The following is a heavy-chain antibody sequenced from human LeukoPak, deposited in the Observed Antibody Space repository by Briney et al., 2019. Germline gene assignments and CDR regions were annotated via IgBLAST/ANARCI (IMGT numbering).Heavy chain of an antibody. V-gene: IGHV6-1*01. J-gene: IGHJ6*02. CDR1: GDSVSSNSAA. CDR2: TYYRSKWYN. Sequence: SQTLSLTCAISGDSVSSNSAAWNWIRQSPSRGLEWLGRTYYRSKWYNDYAVSVKSRITINPDTSKNQFSLQLNSVTPEDTAVYYCARGVLLWFGTLRRETHDYYGMDVWGQGTTVTVSS. D-gene: IGHD3-10*01. CDR3: ARGVLLWFGTLRRETHDYYGMDV.